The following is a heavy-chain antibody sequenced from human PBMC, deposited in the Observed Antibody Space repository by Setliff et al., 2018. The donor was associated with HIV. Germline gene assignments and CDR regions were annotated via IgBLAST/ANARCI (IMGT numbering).Heavy chain of an antibody. CDR2: IYYSGST. Sequence: SETLSLTCTVSGGSISSDDYYWNWIRQPPGKGLEWIGSIYYSGSTNYSPSLKSRVTISVDTSKNQFSLSLTSVTAADTAVYYCARGVPLLPPHYWGQGTLVTVSS. J-gene: IGHJ4*02. CDR3: ARGVPLLPPHY. CDR1: GGSISSDDYY. D-gene: IGHD2-21*02. V-gene: IGHV4-39*07.